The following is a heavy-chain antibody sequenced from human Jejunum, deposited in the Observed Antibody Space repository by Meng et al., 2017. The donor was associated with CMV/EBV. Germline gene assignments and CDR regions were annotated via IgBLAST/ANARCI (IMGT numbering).Heavy chain of an antibody. CDR1: GFTFRGYW. V-gene: IGHV3-74*01. D-gene: IGHD3-22*01. Sequence: CGASGFTFRGYWMHWVRQVPGKGPVWVARISGEGGSTAYADFAKGRFTISRDNAKNTLSLEMNSLRAEDTAIYYCTKISHSSGLDWGQGILVTVSS. CDR2: ISGEGGST. CDR3: TKISHSSGLD. J-gene: IGHJ4*02.